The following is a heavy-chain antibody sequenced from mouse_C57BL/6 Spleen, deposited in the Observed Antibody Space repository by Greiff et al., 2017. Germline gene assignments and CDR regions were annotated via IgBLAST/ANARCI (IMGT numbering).Heavy chain of an antibody. D-gene: IGHD2-1*01. CDR1: GYTFTDYE. J-gene: IGHJ1*03. Sequence: QVQLQQSGAELVRPGASVTLSCKASGYTFTDYEMHWVKQTPVHGLEWIGAIDPETGGTAYNQKFQGKAILTADKSSSTAYMELRSLTSEDSAVYYCTRDYGNYWYFDVWGTGTTVTVSS. V-gene: IGHV1-15*01. CDR2: IDPETGGT. CDR3: TRDYGNYWYFDV.